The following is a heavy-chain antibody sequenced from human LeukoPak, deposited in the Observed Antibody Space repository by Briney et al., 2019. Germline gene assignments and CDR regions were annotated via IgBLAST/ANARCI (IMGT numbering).Heavy chain of an antibody. CDR1: GFTFSDYY. CDR3: GRGNDYHFGS. V-gene: IGHV3-74*01. J-gene: IGHJ4*02. D-gene: IGHD4-11*01. Sequence: GGSLRLSCAASGFTFSDYYMSWIRQAPGKGLVWVSRINTDGSITTYADSVKGRFTISRDNAKNTLYLQMNSLRAEDTAVYYCGRGNDYHFGSWGQGTLVTVSS. CDR2: INTDGSIT.